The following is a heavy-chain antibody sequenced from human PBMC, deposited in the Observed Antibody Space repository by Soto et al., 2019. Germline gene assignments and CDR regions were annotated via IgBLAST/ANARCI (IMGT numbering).Heavy chain of an antibody. CDR3: ARGEVDYYYGMDV. D-gene: IGHD2-15*01. CDR1: GFTVSSNY. J-gene: IGHJ6*02. V-gene: IGHV3-66*01. CDR2: IYSGGST. Sequence: EVQLVESGGGLVQPGGSLRLSCAASGFTVSSNYMSWVRQAPGKGLEWVSVIYSGGSTYYADSVKGRFTISRDNSKNTLYLQMNSLRAEDTAVYYCARGEVDYYYGMDVWGQGTTVTVSS.